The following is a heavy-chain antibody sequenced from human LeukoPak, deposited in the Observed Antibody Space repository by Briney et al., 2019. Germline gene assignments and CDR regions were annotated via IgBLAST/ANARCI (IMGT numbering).Heavy chain of an antibody. V-gene: IGHV3-23*01. Sequence: GGSLRLSCVGSGFTFRSHAMSWVRQAPEKGLEFVSGIYENGGTTYYADSVKGRFSISRDNSKNTLYLQMNSLRAEDTAVYYCANGWEYYFDYWGQGTLVTVSS. CDR1: GFTFRSHA. J-gene: IGHJ4*02. D-gene: IGHD1-26*01. CDR3: ANGWEYYFDY. CDR2: IYENGGTT.